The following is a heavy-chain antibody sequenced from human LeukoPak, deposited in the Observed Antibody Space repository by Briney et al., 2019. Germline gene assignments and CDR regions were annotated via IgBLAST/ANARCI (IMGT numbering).Heavy chain of an antibody. J-gene: IGHJ6*02. CDR1: GFTFSSYA. CDR2: ISGSGGST. Sequence: GGSLRLSCAASGFTFSSYAMSWVRQAPGKGLEWVSAISGSGGSTYYADSVKGRFTISRDNSKNTLYLQMNSLRAEDTAVYYCAKRVVAATRPYYYGMDVWGQGPRSPSP. CDR3: AKRVVAATRPYYYGMDV. D-gene: IGHD2-15*01. V-gene: IGHV3-23*01.